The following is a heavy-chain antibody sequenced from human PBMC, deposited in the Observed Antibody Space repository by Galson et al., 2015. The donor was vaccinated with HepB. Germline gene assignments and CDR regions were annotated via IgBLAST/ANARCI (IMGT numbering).Heavy chain of an antibody. D-gene: IGHD2-2*02. V-gene: IGHV3-23*01. Sequence: SLRLSCAASGFTFSTYAMTWVRQAPGKGLEWVSAISNSGYNTYYADSVRGRFTISRDNSKNTLDLQMNGLRAEDTAVYYCAEDGRYCSGASCYKITDLQHWGQGTLVTVSS. CDR2: ISNSGYNT. CDR1: GFTFSTYA. J-gene: IGHJ1*01. CDR3: AEDGRYCSGASCYKITDLQH.